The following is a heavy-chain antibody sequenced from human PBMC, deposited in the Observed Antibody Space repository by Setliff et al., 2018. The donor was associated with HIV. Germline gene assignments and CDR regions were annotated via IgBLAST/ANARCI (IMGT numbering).Heavy chain of an antibody. Sequence: GSGPTLVNPTQTLTLTCTFSGFSLSTSGVGVGWIRQPPGKALEWLALIYLNDDKRYSPSLKSRLTITKDTSKNQVVLTMTNMDPVDTATYYCAHSRHYYVCSGLIPWFDPWGQGALVTVFS. V-gene: IGHV2-5*01. CDR1: GFSLSTSGVG. CDR2: IYLNDDK. D-gene: IGHD3-22*01. J-gene: IGHJ5*02. CDR3: AHSRHYYVCSGLIPWFDP.